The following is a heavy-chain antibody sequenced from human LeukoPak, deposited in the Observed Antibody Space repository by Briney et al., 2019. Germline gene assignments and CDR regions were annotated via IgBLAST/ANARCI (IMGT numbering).Heavy chain of an antibody. D-gene: IGHD6-19*01. CDR3: ATGAVAGYTPDI. CDR2: FDPEDGET. CDR1: GYTLTELS. V-gene: IGHV1-24*01. J-gene: IGHJ3*02. Sequence: ASVKVSCKVSGYTLTELSMHWVRQAPGKGLEWMGGFDPEDGETIYAQKFQGRVTMTEDTSTDTAYMELSSLRSEDTAVYYCATGAVAGYTPDIWGQGTMVTVSS.